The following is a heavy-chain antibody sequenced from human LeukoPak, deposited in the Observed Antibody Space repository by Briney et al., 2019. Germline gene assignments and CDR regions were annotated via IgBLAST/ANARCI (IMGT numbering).Heavy chain of an antibody. V-gene: IGHV1-69*13. D-gene: IGHD3-10*01. CDR1: GGTISNYT. CDR3: ARGPIIYYYGSGTFGAFEI. J-gene: IGHJ3*02. CDR2: IIPIFGTI. Sequence: ASVKVSCKASGGTISNYTISWVRQAPGKGLEWMGGIIPIFGTISYAQNFQGRVTITADESTSTAYMELSSLRSEDTAVYYCARGPIIYYYGSGTFGAFEIWGQGTMVTVSS.